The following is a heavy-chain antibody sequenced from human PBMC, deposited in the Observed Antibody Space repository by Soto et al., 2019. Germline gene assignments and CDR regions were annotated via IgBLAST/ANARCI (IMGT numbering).Heavy chain of an antibody. CDR3: ARGVTAGVDY. CDR1: GYSFTGLD. V-gene: IGHV1-8*01. J-gene: IGHJ4*02. D-gene: IGHD1-26*01. Sequence: VQLVQSGAEVREPGASVKVSCKASGYSFTGLDINWVRQTTGQGLEWMGWMQPSSGRTGYAQKFQGRVTMTRDTSLNTAYMELSSLTSDDTAFYYCARGVTAGVDYWGQGTLVTVSS. CDR2: MQPSSGRT.